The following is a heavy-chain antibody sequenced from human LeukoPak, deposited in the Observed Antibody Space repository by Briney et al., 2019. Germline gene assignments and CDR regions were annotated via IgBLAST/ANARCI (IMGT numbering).Heavy chain of an antibody. CDR2: ISWDGGST. CDR1: GFTFDDYA. V-gene: IGHV3-43D*03. Sequence: GGSLRLSCAASGFTFDDYAMHWVRQAPGKGLGWVSLISWDGGSTYYADSVKGRFTISRDNSKNSLYLQMNSLRAEDAALYYCAKTFSSTVTYDAFDIWGQGTMVTVSS. J-gene: IGHJ3*02. CDR3: AKTFSSTVTYDAFDI. D-gene: IGHD4-11*01.